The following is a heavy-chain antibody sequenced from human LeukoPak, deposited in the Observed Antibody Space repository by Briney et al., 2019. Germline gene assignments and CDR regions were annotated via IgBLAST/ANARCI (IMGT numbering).Heavy chain of an antibody. Sequence: GGSLRLSCAASGLTFRSYAMSWVRQAPGKGLEWVSDISGSGGSTHYADSVKGRFTISRDNSKNTLYLQLHSLRDEDTAIYYCAKEREGFYFDCWGQGVLVTVSS. CDR2: ISGSGGST. J-gene: IGHJ4*02. CDR3: AKEREGFYFDC. V-gene: IGHV3-23*01. CDR1: GLTFRSYA. D-gene: IGHD1-26*01.